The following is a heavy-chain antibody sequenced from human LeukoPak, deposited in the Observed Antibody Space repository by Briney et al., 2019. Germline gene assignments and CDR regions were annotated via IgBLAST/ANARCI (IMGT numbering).Heavy chain of an antibody. CDR1: GSTFTGYY. J-gene: IGHJ6*03. V-gene: IGHV1-2*02. CDR3: ARERSFHYYYYMDV. D-gene: IGHD3-10*01. Sequence: ASVKVSCKASGSTFTGYYMHWVRQAPGQGLEWMGWINPNSGGTNYAQKFQGRVTMTRDTSISTAYMELSRLRSDDTAVYYCARERSFHYYYYMDVWGKGTTVTISS. CDR2: INPNSGGT.